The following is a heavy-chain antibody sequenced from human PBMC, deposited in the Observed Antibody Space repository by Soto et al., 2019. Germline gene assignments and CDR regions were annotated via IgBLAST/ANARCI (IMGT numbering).Heavy chain of an antibody. CDR2: IYSGGST. D-gene: IGHD2-21*02. J-gene: IGHJ4*02. V-gene: IGHV3-53*01. CDR1: AFTDNNNY. Sequence: GWSLRLSGAASAFTDNNNYRTWVRQAPGKGLEWVSVIYSGGSTYYADSVKGRFTISRDNSKNTMYLQMNSLRAEDTAVYCCASAAVTAPDYWGQGTLVTVSS. CDR3: ASAAVTAPDY.